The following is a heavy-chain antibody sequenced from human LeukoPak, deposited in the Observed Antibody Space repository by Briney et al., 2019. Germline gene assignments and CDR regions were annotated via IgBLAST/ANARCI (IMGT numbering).Heavy chain of an antibody. J-gene: IGHJ4*02. CDR2: IYYSGSA. D-gene: IGHD5-12*01. CDR1: GGSISSYY. Sequence: SETLSLTCTVSGGSISSYYWNWIRQPPGKGLEWIGYIYYSGSANYNPSLKSRVTISVDTSKNQFSLKLNSVTAADTAVYYCARGMVATRFDYWGQGTLVTVSS. CDR3: ARGMVATRFDY. V-gene: IGHV4-59*01.